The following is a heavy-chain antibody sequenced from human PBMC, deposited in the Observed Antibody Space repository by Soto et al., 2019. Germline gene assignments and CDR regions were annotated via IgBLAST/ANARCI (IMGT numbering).Heavy chain of an antibody. CDR1: GFTFSSSE. CDR3: ARAARGMATTPHGS. J-gene: IGHJ5*02. V-gene: IGHV3-48*03. CDR2: ISSSGRTV. Sequence: GGSLRLSCVDSGFTFSSSEMKWVRLAPGKGLEWVSYISSSGRTVYHADSVEGRLTISRGNAKNSLFLQMNSLRAEDTAVYYCARAARGMATTPHGSWGQGTLVTVSS. D-gene: IGHD5-12*01.